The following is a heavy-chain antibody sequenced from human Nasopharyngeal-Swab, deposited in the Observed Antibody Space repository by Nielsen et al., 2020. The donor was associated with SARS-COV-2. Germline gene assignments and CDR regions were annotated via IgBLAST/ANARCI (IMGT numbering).Heavy chain of an antibody. D-gene: IGHD6-19*01. V-gene: IGHV3-33*01. CDR1: GFTFSSYG. CDR2: IRYDGSNK. Sequence: GESLKISCAASGFTFSSYGMHWVRQAPGKGLEWVAVIRYDGSNKYYADSVKGRFTISRDNSKNTLYLQMNSLRAEDTAVYYCARDKERAGYSSGWYGLGGQGTLVTVSS. CDR3: ARDKERAGYSSGWYGL. J-gene: IGHJ4*02.